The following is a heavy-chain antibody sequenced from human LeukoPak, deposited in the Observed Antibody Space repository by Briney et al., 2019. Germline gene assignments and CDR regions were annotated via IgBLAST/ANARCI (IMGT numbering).Heavy chain of an antibody. V-gene: IGHV3-21*01. CDR2: ISSSSSYI. CDR3: ARDYDILTGHYYFDY. D-gene: IGHD3-9*01. J-gene: IGHJ4*02. Sequence: GGSLRLSCAASGFTFSSYSMNWVRQASGKGLEWVSSISSSSSYIYYADSVKGRFTISRDNAKNSLYLQMNSLRAEDTAVYYCARDYDILTGHYYFDYWGQGTLVTVSS. CDR1: GFTFSSYS.